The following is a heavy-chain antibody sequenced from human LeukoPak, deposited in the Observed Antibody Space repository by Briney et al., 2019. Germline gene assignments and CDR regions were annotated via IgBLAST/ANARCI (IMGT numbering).Heavy chain of an antibody. CDR2: ISGSGMYT. Sequence: GGSLRLSCAASGFTFRSYVISWVRQGPGKGLEWVSGISGSGMYTYYADSVKGRFTISRDNSKNTVYLQMNSLRAEDTAVYYCAKITGGDRGYCTWTSCNQGGWFDPWGQGTLVTVSS. V-gene: IGHV3-23*01. J-gene: IGHJ5*02. D-gene: IGHD2-2*01. CDR1: GFTFRSYV. CDR3: AKITGGDRGYCTWTSCNQGGWFDP.